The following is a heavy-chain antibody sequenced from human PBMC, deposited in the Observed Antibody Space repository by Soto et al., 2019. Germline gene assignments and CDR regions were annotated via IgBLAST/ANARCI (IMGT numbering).Heavy chain of an antibody. V-gene: IGHV1-69*02. Sequence: QVQLVQSGAEVKKPGSSVRVSCKSSGDTFNTDTINWVRQAPGQGLEWMGNITPFLRHANYAQKFQGTVTITADKSTRTAYMEMRSLTSEDTAVYYCARMPVTGTSFGMDVWGQGTTVTVSS. CDR3: ARMPVTGTSFGMDV. J-gene: IGHJ6*02. CDR2: ITPFLRHA. D-gene: IGHD1-20*01. CDR1: GDTFNTDT.